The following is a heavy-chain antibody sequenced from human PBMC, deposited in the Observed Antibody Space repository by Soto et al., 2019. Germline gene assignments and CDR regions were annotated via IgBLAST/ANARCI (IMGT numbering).Heavy chain of an antibody. CDR2: ISYDGRNQ. J-gene: IGHJ4*02. Sequence: QAQLVESGGGVVQPGRSLRLSCAASGFIFSSYGRHWVRQAPGKGLEWVAVISYDGRNQFHADSVKGRFTVSRDNSKNTLYLQISSLRAEDTAVYYCVKGHYYDSRGHWSADDYWGQGTLVTVSS. D-gene: IGHD3-9*01. CDR1: GFIFSSYG. CDR3: VKGHYYDSRGHWSADDY. V-gene: IGHV3-30*18.